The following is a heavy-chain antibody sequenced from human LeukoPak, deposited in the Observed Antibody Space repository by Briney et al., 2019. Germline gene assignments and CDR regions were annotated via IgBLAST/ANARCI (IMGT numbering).Heavy chain of an antibody. D-gene: IGHD2-2*01. J-gene: IGHJ4*02. CDR3: ARSHWGYCSSTSCYNYYFDY. V-gene: IGHV4-61*02. Sequence: SQTLSLTCTVSGGSLSSGSYYWSWIRQPAGTGLEWIGRIYTSGSTNYNPSLKSRVTISVDTSKNQFSLKLSSVTAADTAVHYCARSHWGYCSSTSCYNYYFDYWGQGTLVTVSS. CDR2: IYTSGST. CDR1: GGSLSSGSYY.